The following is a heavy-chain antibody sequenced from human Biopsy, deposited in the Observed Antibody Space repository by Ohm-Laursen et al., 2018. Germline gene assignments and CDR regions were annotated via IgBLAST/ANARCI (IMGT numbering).Heavy chain of an antibody. D-gene: IGHD2-21*01. Sequence: SSLRLSCAASGFTFDDFGMHWVRQAPGKGLEWVSSISWNGGSSGYADSVKGRFTISRDNARKSLYLQMNSLRPEDTALYYCAKDISIGGFAISYYYGMDVWGQGTTVTVSS. CDR1: GFTFDDFG. CDR2: ISWNGGSS. V-gene: IGHV3-9*01. J-gene: IGHJ6*02. CDR3: AKDISIGGFAISYYYGMDV.